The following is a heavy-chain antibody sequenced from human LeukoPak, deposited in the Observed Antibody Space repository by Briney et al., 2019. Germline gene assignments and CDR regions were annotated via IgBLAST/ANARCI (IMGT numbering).Heavy chain of an antibody. CDR2: ISSSSTI. CDR3: ARESFLRT. Sequence: TGGSLRLSCAASGFTFSSYSMNWVRQAPGKGLEWVSYISSSSTIYYADSVKGRFTISRDNAKNSLYLQMNSLRAEDTAVYYCARESFLRTWGQGTLVTVSS. D-gene: IGHD5-12*01. J-gene: IGHJ5*02. CDR1: GFTFSSYS. V-gene: IGHV3-48*01.